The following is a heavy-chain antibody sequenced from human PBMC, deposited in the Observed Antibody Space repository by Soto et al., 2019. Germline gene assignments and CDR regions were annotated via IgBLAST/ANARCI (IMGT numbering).Heavy chain of an antibody. V-gene: IGHV4-30-4*01. D-gene: IGHD3-22*01. CDR1: GVSISSGDYY. Sequence: SETLSLTCTVSGVSISSGDYYWSWIRQPPGKGLEWIGYIYYSGSTYYNPSLKSRVTISVDTSKNQFSLKLSSVTAADTAVYYCARDYYDSSGYYYVFDYWGQGTLVTVSS. CDR2: IYYSGST. J-gene: IGHJ4*02. CDR3: ARDYYDSSGYYYVFDY.